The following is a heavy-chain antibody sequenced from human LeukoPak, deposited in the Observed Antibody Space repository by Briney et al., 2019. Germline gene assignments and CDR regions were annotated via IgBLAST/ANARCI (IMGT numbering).Heavy chain of an antibody. V-gene: IGHV3-23*01. CDR1: GFTFSSYG. CDR3: AKGYYYDSSGYYWNRGPADY. D-gene: IGHD3-22*01. CDR2: ISGNGGST. J-gene: IGHJ4*02. Sequence: LTGGSLRLSCAASGFTFSSYGMSWVRQAPGKGLEWVSAISGNGGSTYYADSVKGRFTISRDNSKNTLYLQMNSLRAEDTAVYYCAKGYYYDSSGYYWNRGPADYWGQGTLVTVSS.